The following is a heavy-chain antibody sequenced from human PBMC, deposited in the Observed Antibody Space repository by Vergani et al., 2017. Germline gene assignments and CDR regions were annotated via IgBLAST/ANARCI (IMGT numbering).Heavy chain of an antibody. CDR1: GGSFSDYY. CDR3: ASIAPAPTRRNPPPDY. D-gene: IGHD3-16*02. Sequence: QVQLQQWGAGLLKTSETLSLTCGVSGGSFSDYYWSWIRQAPGMGLEWIGEVNHGGSTHYNPSLKSRVSISVDTSKNQFSLQLTSVTAADSALYFCASIAPAPTRRNPPPDYWGQGSLVTVSS. V-gene: IGHV4-34*01. CDR2: VNHGGST. J-gene: IGHJ4*02.